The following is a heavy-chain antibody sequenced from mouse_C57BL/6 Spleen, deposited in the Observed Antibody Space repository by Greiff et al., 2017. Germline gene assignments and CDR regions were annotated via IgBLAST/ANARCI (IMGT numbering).Heavy chain of an antibody. CDR3: ARWYYGSSLFDY. CDR1: GYSFTSYY. J-gene: IGHJ2*01. D-gene: IGHD1-1*01. V-gene: IGHV1-42*01. CDR2: INPSTGST. Sequence: EVQLQQSGPELVKPGASVKISCKASGYSFTSYYMNWVKQRPGKSLEWIGEINPSTGSTTYNQKFKSKATLTVDKSSSTAYMQLKSLTSEDSAVYYCARWYYGSSLFDYWGQGTTLTVSS.